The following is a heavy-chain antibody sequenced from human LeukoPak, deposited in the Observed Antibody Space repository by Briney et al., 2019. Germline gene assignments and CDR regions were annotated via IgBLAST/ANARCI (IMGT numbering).Heavy chain of an antibody. CDR2: IKTDGSST. D-gene: IGHD3-3*01. CDR3: ARGSPDYDFWSGYNTPSTFDY. J-gene: IGHJ4*02. CDR1: GFTFSSYW. Sequence: SGGSLRLSCAASGFTFSSYWMHWVRQAPGKGLVWVSHIKTDGSSTNYAESVKGRFTISRDNAKNTVYLQMNSLRAEDTAVYYCARGSPDYDFWSGYNTPSTFDYWGQGSLVTVSS. V-gene: IGHV3-74*01.